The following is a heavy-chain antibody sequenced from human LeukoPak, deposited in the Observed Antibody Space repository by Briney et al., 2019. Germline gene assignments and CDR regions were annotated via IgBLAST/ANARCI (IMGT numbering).Heavy chain of an antibody. CDR1: GGPISSGGYY. CDR2: SYYSGGT. Sequence: SQTLSLTCTVSGGPISSGGYYWSSIRQHPGKGLEWIGYSYYSGGTYYNPSLKSRVTISVDTSKNQFSLKLSSVTAADTAVYYCASSRRGIVVVPAAIPFDYWGQGTLVTVSS. CDR3: ASSRRGIVVVPAAIPFDY. J-gene: IGHJ4*02. V-gene: IGHV4-31*03. D-gene: IGHD2-2*01.